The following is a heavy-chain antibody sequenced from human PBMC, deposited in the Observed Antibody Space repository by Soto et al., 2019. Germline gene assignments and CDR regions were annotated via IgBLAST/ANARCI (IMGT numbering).Heavy chain of an antibody. CDR3: AKDHIVAAAPDY. CDR1: GFTFETYA. D-gene: IGHD2-2*01. Sequence: QVQLVESGGGVVQPGTSLRLSCAASGFTFETYAMHWVRLAPGKGLEWMAVISYDGSNKYYADSVEGRFTISRDNSKNTLYMQMNSLRAEDTAIYYCAKDHIVAAAPDYWGQGTLVTVSS. V-gene: IGHV3-30*18. J-gene: IGHJ4*02. CDR2: ISYDGSNK.